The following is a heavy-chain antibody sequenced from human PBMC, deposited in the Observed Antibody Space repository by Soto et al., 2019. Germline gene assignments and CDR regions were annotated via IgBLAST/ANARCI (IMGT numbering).Heavy chain of an antibody. Sequence: SQTLSLTCAISGDSVSSNSGAWNWIRQSPSRGLEWLGRTYYRSKWYNDYAVSVKSRVTITPDTSKNKLSLHLNSVTPEDTAVYYCSREDVVVVVTATFYCYYGMDVWGQGTTVTSP. V-gene: IGHV6-1*01. CDR1: GDSVSSNSGA. D-gene: IGHD2-15*01. CDR2: TYYRSKWYN. CDR3: SREDVVVVVTATFYCYYGMDV. J-gene: IGHJ6*02.